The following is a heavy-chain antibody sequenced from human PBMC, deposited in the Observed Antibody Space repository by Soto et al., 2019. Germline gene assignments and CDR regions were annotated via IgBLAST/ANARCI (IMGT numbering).Heavy chain of an antibody. J-gene: IGHJ1*01. V-gene: IGHV1-69*13. CDR3: ARDVLGYCSSTSCPQYQH. CDR2: IIPIFGTA. D-gene: IGHD2-2*01. Sequence: GASVKVSCKASGGTFSSYAISWVRQAPGQGLEWMGGIIPIFGTANYAQKFQGRVTITADESTSTAYMELSSLRSEDMAVYYCARDVLGYCSSTSCPQYQHWGQGTLVTVSS. CDR1: GGTFSSYA.